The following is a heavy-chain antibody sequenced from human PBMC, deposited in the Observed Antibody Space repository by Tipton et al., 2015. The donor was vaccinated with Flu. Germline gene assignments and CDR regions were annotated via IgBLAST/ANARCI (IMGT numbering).Heavy chain of an antibody. CDR1: GFIFSDYA. CDR2: ISYDGTDA. V-gene: IGHV3-30*04. Sequence: SLRLSCEASGFIFSDYAMHWVRQVPGKGLEWLALISYDGTDADYADSVKGRFTIFRDNSKNTLYLQMNSLGAEDTAIYYCAKIEQDVLGAFAVWGQGTTVIVSS. J-gene: IGHJ3*01. CDR3: AKIEQDVLGAFAV. D-gene: IGHD2-8*01.